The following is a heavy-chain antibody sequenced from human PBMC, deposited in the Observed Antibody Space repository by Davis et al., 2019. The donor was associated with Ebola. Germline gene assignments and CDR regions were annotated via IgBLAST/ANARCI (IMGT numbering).Heavy chain of an antibody. CDR2: IKQDGSEK. Sequence: GESLKISCAASGFTFSSYWMSWVRQAPGKGLEWVANIKQDGSEKYYVDSVKGRFTISRDNAKNSLYLQMNSLRDEDTAVYYCARAGQYCSGGSCYLYYYYGMDVWGQGTTVTVSS. D-gene: IGHD2-15*01. CDR3: ARAGQYCSGGSCYLYYYYGMDV. J-gene: IGHJ6*02. V-gene: IGHV3-7*01. CDR1: GFTFSSYW.